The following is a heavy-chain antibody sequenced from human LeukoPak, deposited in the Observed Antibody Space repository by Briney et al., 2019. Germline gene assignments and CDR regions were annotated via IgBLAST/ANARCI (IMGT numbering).Heavy chain of an antibody. CDR2: IWYDGSNK. CDR3: AGGDGYNFGLHDY. CDR1: GFTFSTYG. Sequence: GGSLRLSCAASGFTFSTYGMHWVRQAPGKGMEWVAVIWYDGSNKYYADSVKGRFTISRDNSKNTLYLQMNSLRAEDTAAYYCAGGDGYNFGLHDYWGQGTLVTVSS. D-gene: IGHD5-24*01. J-gene: IGHJ4*02. V-gene: IGHV3-33*01.